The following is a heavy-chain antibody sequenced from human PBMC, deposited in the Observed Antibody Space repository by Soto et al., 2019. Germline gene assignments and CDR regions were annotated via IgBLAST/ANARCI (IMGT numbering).Heavy chain of an antibody. Sequence: GGSLRLSCADSGFTFSSYAMSWVRQAPGKGLEWVSGISGSGVSTYYADTVKGRFTISRDNSKNTLYLQMNSLRAEDTAVYYCAKDAKILDWLPTSYYFDFWGQGALVTVSS. CDR2: ISGSGVST. D-gene: IGHD3-9*01. J-gene: IGHJ4*02. CDR3: AKDAKILDWLPTSYYFDF. CDR1: GFTFSSYA. V-gene: IGHV3-23*01.